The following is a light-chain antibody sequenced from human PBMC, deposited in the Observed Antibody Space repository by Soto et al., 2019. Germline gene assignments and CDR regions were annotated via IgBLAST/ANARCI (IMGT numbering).Light chain of an antibody. J-gene: IGKJ1*01. CDR2: KAS. CDR3: QQYNNYFRT. V-gene: IGKV1-5*03. Sequence: DIQMTQSHSTLAASIRDRVTINCRASQSINSWLAWYKQKPGKAPKLLIYKASTLESGVPSRFSGSGSGTEFTLTISSLQPDDFGTYYCQQYNNYFRTFGQGPKVDI. CDR1: QSINSW.